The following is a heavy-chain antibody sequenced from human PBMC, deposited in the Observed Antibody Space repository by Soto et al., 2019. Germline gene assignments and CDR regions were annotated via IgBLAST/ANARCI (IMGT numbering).Heavy chain of an antibody. Sequence: EVQLLESGRGLVQPGGSLRLSCAASGFTFSSSAMSWVRQAPGKGLEWVSSISNSGGSTYYADSVKGRFTISRDNSKNPLYLQMNSLQAEDTAVYYCAKGCSGTCYSGVQYWGQGTLVTVSS. CDR2: ISNSGGST. CDR3: AKGCSGTCYSGVQY. J-gene: IGHJ4*02. CDR1: GFTFSSSA. D-gene: IGHD2-21*02. V-gene: IGHV3-23*01.